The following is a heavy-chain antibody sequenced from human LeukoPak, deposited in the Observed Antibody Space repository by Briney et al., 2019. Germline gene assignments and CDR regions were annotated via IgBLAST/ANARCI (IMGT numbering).Heavy chain of an antibody. CDR2: IYYSGST. CDR3: ARAYYDFWSGYPKEYYYYMDV. CDR1: GGSISSHY. Sequence: PSETLSLTCTVSGGSISSHYWSWIRQPPGKGLEWIGYIYYSGSTNYNPSLKSRVTISVDTSKNQFSLKLSSVTAADTAVYYCARAYYDFWSGYPKEYYYYMDVWGKGTTVTVSS. D-gene: IGHD3-3*01. J-gene: IGHJ6*03. V-gene: IGHV4-59*11.